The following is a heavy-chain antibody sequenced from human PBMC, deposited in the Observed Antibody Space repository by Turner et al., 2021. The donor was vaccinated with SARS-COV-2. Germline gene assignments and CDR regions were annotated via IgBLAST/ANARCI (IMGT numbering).Heavy chain of an antibody. J-gene: IGHJ5*02. Sequence: QVQLVQSAAEVKKPGSSVKVSCKASGGPFSSYAISWVRQAHGQGLEWMGGVIPIFGTANYARKFQGRVTISADESTSTAYMELSSLRSEDTAVYYCARGDYYDSSGYYYIYWFDPWGQGTLVTVSS. V-gene: IGHV1-69*01. CDR2: VIPIFGTA. CDR3: ARGDYYDSSGYYYIYWFDP. CDR1: GGPFSSYA. D-gene: IGHD3-22*01.